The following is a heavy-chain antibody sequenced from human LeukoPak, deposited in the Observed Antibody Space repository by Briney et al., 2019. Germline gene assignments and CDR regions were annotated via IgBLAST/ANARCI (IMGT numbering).Heavy chain of an antibody. Sequence: GGSLRLSCATSGFTFSSYAMSWVRQAPGRGLEWVSSLSGSGGGTYYADSVRGRCTISRDNAKNSLYLQMNSLRAEDTAVYYCARVNWNYEDYWGQGTLVTVSS. D-gene: IGHD1-7*01. CDR2: LSGSGGGT. V-gene: IGHV3-23*01. CDR1: GFTFSSYA. CDR3: ARVNWNYEDY. J-gene: IGHJ4*02.